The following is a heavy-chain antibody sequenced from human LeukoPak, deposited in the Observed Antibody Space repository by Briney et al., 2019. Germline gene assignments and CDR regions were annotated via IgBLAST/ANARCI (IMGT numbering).Heavy chain of an antibody. J-gene: IGHJ4*02. CDR3: ARDYPDYYDSSGYYGAFFDY. V-gene: IGHV1-69*13. Sequence: ASVKVSCKASGGTFSSYAISWVRQAPGQGREWMGGIIPIFGTANYAQKFQGRVTITADESTSTAYMELSSLRSEDTAVYYCARDYPDYYDSSGYYGAFFDYWGQGTLVTVSS. D-gene: IGHD3-22*01. CDR2: IIPIFGTA. CDR1: GGTFSSYA.